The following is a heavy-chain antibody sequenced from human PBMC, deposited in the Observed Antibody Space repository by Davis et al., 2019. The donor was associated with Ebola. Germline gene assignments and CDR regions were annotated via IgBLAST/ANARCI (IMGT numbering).Heavy chain of an antibody. D-gene: IGHD2-15*01. CDR3: ARARVVVAAIVYYYYGMDV. CDR1: GYTFTSYD. CDR2: MNPNSGNT. J-gene: IGHJ6*04. V-gene: IGHV1-8*01. Sequence: ASVKVSCKASGYTFTSYDINWVRQATGQGLEWMGWMNPNSGNTGYAQKFQGRVTMTRHTSISTAYMELSSLRSEDTAVYYCARARVVVAAIVYYYYGMDVWGKGTTVTVSS.